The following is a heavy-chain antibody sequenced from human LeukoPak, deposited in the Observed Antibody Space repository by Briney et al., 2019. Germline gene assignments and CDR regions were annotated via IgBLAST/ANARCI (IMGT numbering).Heavy chain of an antibody. CDR3: ARSGWPYYFDY. CDR1: GFTFRSYW. CDR2: IHSDGSST. Sequence: PGGSLRLSCAASGFTFRSYWMHWVRHAPGKGLVWVSRIHSDGSSTSYAASVRGRFTISRDDAKSTLYLQTNSLRAEDTAVYYCARSGWPYYFDYWGQGTLVTVSS. V-gene: IGHV3-74*01. J-gene: IGHJ4*02. D-gene: IGHD3-22*01.